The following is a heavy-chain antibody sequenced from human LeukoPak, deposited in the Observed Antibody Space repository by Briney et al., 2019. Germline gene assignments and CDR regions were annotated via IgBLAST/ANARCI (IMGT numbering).Heavy chain of an antibody. J-gene: IGHJ4*02. V-gene: IGHV3-23*01. CDR1: GFTFSSYA. Sequence: PGGSLRLSCAASGFTFSSYAMTWVRQATGKGLEWVSTTSGSGSSTYYADSVKGRFTISRDNSKNTLYLQVSSLKAEDSAVYYCAINQFSGSYFGYWGQGMLVTVSS. CDR2: TSGSGSST. CDR3: AINQFSGSYFGY. D-gene: IGHD1-26*01.